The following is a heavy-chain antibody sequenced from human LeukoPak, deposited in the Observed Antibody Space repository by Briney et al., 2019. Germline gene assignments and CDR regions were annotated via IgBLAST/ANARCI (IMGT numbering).Heavy chain of an antibody. Sequence: SETLSLSCAVYGGSFSGYYWSWIRQPPGKGLEWIGEINHSGSTNYNPSLKSRVTISVDTSKNQFSLKLSSVTAADTAVYYCARGGRGDYVWGSYRDPFDYWGQGTLVTVSS. D-gene: IGHD3-16*02. V-gene: IGHV4-34*01. J-gene: IGHJ4*02. CDR3: ARGGRGDYVWGSYRDPFDY. CDR2: INHSGST. CDR1: GGSFSGYY.